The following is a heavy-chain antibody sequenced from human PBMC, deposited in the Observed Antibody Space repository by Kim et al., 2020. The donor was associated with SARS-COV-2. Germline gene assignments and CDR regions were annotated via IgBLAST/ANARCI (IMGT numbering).Heavy chain of an antibody. D-gene: IGHD3-22*01. CDR1: GYTFTGYY. V-gene: IGHV1-2*04. CDR2: INPNSGGT. CDR3: ARDRGYYDSSGLNDAFDI. Sequence: ASVKVSCKASGYTFTGYYMHWVRQAPGQGLEWMGWINPNSGGTNYAQKFQGWVTMTRDTSISTAYMELSRLRSDDTAVYYCARDRGYYDSSGLNDAFDIWGQGTMVTVSS. J-gene: IGHJ3*02.